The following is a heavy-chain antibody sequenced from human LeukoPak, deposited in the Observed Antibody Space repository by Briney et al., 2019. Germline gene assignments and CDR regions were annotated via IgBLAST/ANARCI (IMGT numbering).Heavy chain of an antibody. CDR1: SGSFSSGGYY. V-gene: IGHV4-31*03. CDR3: ARSLTNSFDY. J-gene: IGHJ4*02. Sequence: SQTLSLTCTVSSGSFSSGGYYWSWIRQHPGKGLEWIGYIHYSGSTYYNPSLKSRVTISVGTSKKQFSLKMNSVTAADTAVYYCARSLTNSFDYWGQGTLVTVSS. D-gene: IGHD4-11*01. CDR2: IHYSGST.